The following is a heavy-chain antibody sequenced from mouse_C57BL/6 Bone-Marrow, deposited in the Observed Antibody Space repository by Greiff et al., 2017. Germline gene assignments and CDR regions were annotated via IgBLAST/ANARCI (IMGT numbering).Heavy chain of an antibody. CDR1: GYTFTIYW. Sequence: QVQLQQPGAELVRPGTSVKLSCKASGYTFTIYWMHWVKQRPGQGLEWIGVIDPSDSYTNYNQKFKGKATLTVDTSSSTAYMQLSSLTSEDSAVYYCATTVLARYWYFDVWGTGTTVTVSS. CDR3: ATTVLARYWYFDV. J-gene: IGHJ1*03. CDR2: IDPSDSYT. V-gene: IGHV1-59*01. D-gene: IGHD1-1*01.